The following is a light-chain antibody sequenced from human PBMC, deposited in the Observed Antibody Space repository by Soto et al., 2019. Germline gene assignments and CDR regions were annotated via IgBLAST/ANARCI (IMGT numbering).Light chain of an antibody. CDR3: QQHSNWPLT. Sequence: EIVLTQSPATLSLSPGERATLSCRASQTVRNNLAWYLQRPGQAPRLLIYDASSRATGIPARFSGSGSGTDFTLTISSLEPEDFAIYYCQQHSNWPLTFGGGTKVDIK. CDR1: QTVRNN. V-gene: IGKV3-11*01. J-gene: IGKJ4*01. CDR2: DAS.